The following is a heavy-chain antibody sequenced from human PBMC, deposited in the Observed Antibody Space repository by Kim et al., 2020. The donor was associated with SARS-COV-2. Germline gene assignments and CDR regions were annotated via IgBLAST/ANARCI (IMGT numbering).Heavy chain of an antibody. CDR1: GASMSGY. CDR2: VYHTGSA. D-gene: IGHD4-17*01. CDR3: ARLDYGDYDEALDL. J-gene: IGHJ3*01. V-gene: IGHV4-59*08. Sequence: SETLSLTCAVSGASMSGYWSWIRQPPGKSPEWIAYVYHTGSASYNPSLKSRATMSIDTSTKHISLKLTSLTAAATAIYYCARLDYGDYDEALDLWGPGT.